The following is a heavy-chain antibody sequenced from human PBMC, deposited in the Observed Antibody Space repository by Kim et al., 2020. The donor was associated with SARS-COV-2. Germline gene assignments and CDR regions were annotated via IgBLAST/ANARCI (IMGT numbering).Heavy chain of an antibody. J-gene: IGHJ4*02. CDR1: GYTFNYYP. CDR3: ARGQGGSVYDWGGY. V-gene: IGHV7-4-1*02. CDR2: INTNNGNP. Sequence: ASVKVSCRPSGYTFNYYPLNWLRQAAGQGLEWMGWINTNNGNPTYALGFTGRFVFFLDTSVSTAYLQISNLKAEDTAVYYCARGQGGSVYDWGGYWGQGTLVTVSS. D-gene: IGHD5-12*01.